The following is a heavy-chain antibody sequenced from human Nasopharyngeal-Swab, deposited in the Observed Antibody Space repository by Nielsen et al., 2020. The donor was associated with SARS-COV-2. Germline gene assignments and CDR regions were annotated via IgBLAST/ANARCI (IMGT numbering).Heavy chain of an antibody. Sequence: GSLRLSCDVSGDSIISFNWWSWVRQSPGKGLEWIGEIYHGGNTNYNPSLRSRVTISMDKSKNQFSLTLSSVTATDTAVYYCARNLYTTTWKTLFDFWGQGTLVTVSS. CDR2: IYHGGNT. CDR1: GDSIISFNW. J-gene: IGHJ4*02. D-gene: IGHD1-26*01. CDR3: ARNLYTTTWKTLFDF. V-gene: IGHV4-4*02.